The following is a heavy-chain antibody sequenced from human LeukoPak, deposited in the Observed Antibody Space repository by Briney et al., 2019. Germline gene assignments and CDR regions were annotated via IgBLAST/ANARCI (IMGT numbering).Heavy chain of an antibody. V-gene: IGHV3-30*18. J-gene: IGHJ4*02. Sequence: GGSLRLSCAASGFTFSSYGMHWVRQAPGKGLEGGAVISYDGSNKYYADSVKGRFTISRDNYKKTLYLQMISLRADDTAVYYCAKEPFAYDSSGYTDYWGQATLVTVSS. D-gene: IGHD3-22*01. CDR2: ISYDGSNK. CDR1: GFTFSSYG. CDR3: AKEPFAYDSSGYTDY.